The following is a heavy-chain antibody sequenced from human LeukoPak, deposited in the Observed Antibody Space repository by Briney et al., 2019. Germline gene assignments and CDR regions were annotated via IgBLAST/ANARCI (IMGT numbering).Heavy chain of an antibody. Sequence: SETLSLTCTVSGGSISSYYWSWIRQPAGKGLEWIGRIYTSGSTNYNPSLKSRVTMSVDTSKTQCPLKLSSVTAADTAVYYCARDQRTIFGVVIHYYFDYWGRGTLVTVSS. CDR1: GGSISSYY. D-gene: IGHD3-3*01. V-gene: IGHV4-4*07. J-gene: IGHJ4*02. CDR2: IYTSGST. CDR3: ARDQRTIFGVVIHYYFDY.